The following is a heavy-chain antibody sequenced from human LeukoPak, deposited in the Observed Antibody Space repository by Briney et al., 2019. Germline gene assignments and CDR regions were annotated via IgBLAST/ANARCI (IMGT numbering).Heavy chain of an antibody. CDR1: GFTFSSYG. CDR2: ISYDGSNK. D-gene: IGHD3-10*01. J-gene: IGHJ4*02. V-gene: IGHV3-30*18. Sequence: GRSLRLSCAASGFTFSSYGMHWVRQAPGKGLEWVAVISYDGSNKYYADSVKGRFTISRDNSKNTLYLQMNSLRAEDTAVYYCAKEVYYYGSGSYYSANYIDYWGQGTLVTVSS. CDR3: AKEVYYYGSGSYYSANYIDY.